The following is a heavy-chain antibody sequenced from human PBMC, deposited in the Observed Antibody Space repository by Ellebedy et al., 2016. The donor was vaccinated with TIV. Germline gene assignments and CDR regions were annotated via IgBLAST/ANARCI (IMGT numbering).Heavy chain of an antibody. Sequence: GESLKISCAASGFTFTTFWMSWVRQAPGKGLEWVGNINQDGSEKCYGDSVKGRFTISRDNAKNSVYLQMNSLRAEDTAVYYCARENWYKYYWGQGTLVTVSS. CDR1: GFTFTTFW. V-gene: IGHV3-7*04. CDR2: INQDGSEK. D-gene: IGHD1/OR15-1a*01. CDR3: ARENWYKYY. J-gene: IGHJ4*02.